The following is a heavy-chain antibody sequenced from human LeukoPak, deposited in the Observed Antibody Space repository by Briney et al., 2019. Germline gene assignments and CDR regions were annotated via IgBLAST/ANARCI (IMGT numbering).Heavy chain of an antibody. V-gene: IGHV1-2*02. Sequence: VSVKVSCKASGYTFTGYYMHWVRQAPGQGLEWMGWINPNSGGTNYAQKFQGRVTMTRDTSISTAYMELSRLRSDDTAVYYCARAGIAAAGFYFDYWGQGTLVTVSS. CDR2: INPNSGGT. CDR1: GYTFTGYY. J-gene: IGHJ4*02. D-gene: IGHD6-13*01. CDR3: ARAGIAAAGFYFDY.